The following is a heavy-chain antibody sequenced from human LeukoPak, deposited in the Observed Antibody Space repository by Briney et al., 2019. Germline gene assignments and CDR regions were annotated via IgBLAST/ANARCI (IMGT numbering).Heavy chain of an antibody. CDR3: AKDFDITMIVVVITPGFDC. CDR2: ISYDGSNK. CDR1: GFTFSSYG. V-gene: IGHV3-30*18. D-gene: IGHD3-22*01. Sequence: GGSLRRSCAASGFTFSSYGMHWVRQAPGKGLEWVAVISYDGSNKYYADSVKGRFTSSRDNSKNTLYLQMNSLRAEDTAVYYCAKDFDITMIVVVITPGFDCWGQGTLVTVSS. J-gene: IGHJ4*02.